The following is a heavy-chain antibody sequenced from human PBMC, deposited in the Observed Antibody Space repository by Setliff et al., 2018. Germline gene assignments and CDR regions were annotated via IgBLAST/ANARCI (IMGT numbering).Heavy chain of an antibody. Sequence: ASVKVSCKASGYTFTNYDINWVRQATGQGLEWMGWINPNSGNTGYAQNFQGRVTMTRNTSISTAYMELSSLRFEDTAVYYCARDLLYSGSYFGYYYGMDVWGQGTTVTVSS. CDR1: GYTFTNYD. V-gene: IGHV1-8*02. CDR3: ARDLLYSGSYFGYYYGMDV. D-gene: IGHD1-26*01. J-gene: IGHJ6*02. CDR2: INPNSGNT.